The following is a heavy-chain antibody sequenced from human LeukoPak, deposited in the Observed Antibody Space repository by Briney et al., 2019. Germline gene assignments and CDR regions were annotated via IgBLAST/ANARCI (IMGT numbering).Heavy chain of an antibody. CDR2: ISAYNGNT. D-gene: IGHD3-22*01. Sequence: GASVKVSCKASGYTFTSYGISWVRQAPGQGLEWMGWISAYNGNTNYAQKLQGRVTMTTDTSTSTAYMELRSLRSDDTAVYYCARDQGVVVNEYYFDYWGQGTLVNVSS. CDR1: GYTFTSYG. CDR3: ARDQGVVVNEYYFDY. V-gene: IGHV1-18*01. J-gene: IGHJ4*02.